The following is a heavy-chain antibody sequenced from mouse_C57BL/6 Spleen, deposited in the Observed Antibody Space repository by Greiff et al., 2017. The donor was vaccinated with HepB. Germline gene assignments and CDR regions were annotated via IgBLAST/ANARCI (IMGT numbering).Heavy chain of an antibody. CDR1: GFTFSSYA. CDR3: ARSGDDGYYEGYFDY. V-gene: IGHV5-4*01. Sequence: DVHLVESGGGLVKPGGSLKLSCAASGFTFSSYAMSWVRQTPEKRLEWVATISDGGSYTYYPDNVKGRFTISRDNAKNNLYLQMSHLKSEDTAMYYCARSGDDGYYEGYFDYWGQGTTLTVSS. D-gene: IGHD2-3*01. CDR2: ISDGGSYT. J-gene: IGHJ2*01.